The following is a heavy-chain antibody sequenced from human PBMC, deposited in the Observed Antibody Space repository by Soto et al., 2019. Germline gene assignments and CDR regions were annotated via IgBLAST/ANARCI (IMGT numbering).Heavy chain of an antibody. CDR3: ARHRADETMEYYYYYYGMDV. D-gene: IGHD3-10*01. V-gene: IGHV5-51*01. Sequence: GESLKISCKVSGYNFTNYWIAWVRQMPGKGLEWMGIIYPGDSDTRYSPSFQGQVTISADKSINSAYLQWSSLKASDTAMYYCARHRADETMEYYYYYYGMDVWGQGTTVTVSS. J-gene: IGHJ6*02. CDR1: GYNFTNYW. CDR2: IYPGDSDT.